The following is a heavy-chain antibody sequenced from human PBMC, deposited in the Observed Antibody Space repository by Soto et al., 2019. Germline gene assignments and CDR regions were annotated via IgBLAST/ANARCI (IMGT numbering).Heavy chain of an antibody. CDR3: ARGPYYYDSSGYSWYFDY. J-gene: IGHJ4*02. CDR1: GGSISSDGYY. V-gene: IGHV4-31*03. Sequence: QGQRQESGPRLVKPSQTLSLTCTVSGGSISSDGYYWSWIRQHPGKGLEWIGYIYYSGSTYYNPSLKSRVTISVDTSKNQFSLKLSSVTAADTAVYYCARGPYYYDSSGYSWYFDYWGQGTLVTVSS. CDR2: IYYSGST. D-gene: IGHD3-22*01.